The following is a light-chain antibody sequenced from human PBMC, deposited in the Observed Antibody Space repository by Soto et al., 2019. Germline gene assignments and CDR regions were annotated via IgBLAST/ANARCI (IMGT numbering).Light chain of an antibody. Sequence: EIVLTQSPATLSLSPGDRATLSCRASQSVRSDYFAWYQQKPGQAPRVIIFGISTRATAIPDRFSGSGSGTDFTLTISRLEPDDFALYYCQQYGNSPLTFGGGTKVE. J-gene: IGKJ4*01. CDR1: QSVRSDY. CDR3: QQYGNSPLT. CDR2: GIS. V-gene: IGKV3-20*01.